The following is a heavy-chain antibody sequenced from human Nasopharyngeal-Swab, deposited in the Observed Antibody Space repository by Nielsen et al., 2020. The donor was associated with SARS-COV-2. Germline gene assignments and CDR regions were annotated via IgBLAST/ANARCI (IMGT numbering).Heavy chain of an antibody. V-gene: IGHV3-48*04. Sequence: GGSLRLSCAASGFTFSSYWMSWVRQAPGKGLEWVSYISSSGSAIYYADSVKGRFTISRDNAKNSLYLQMNSLRAEDTAVYYCAREIWSGSFLDYWGQGTLVTVSS. CDR1: GFTFSSYW. CDR3: AREIWSGSFLDY. D-gene: IGHD1-26*01. J-gene: IGHJ4*02. CDR2: ISSSGSAI.